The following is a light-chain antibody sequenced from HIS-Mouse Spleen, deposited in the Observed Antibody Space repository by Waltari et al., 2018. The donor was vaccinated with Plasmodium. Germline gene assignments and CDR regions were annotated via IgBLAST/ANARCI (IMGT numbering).Light chain of an antibody. CDR3: YSKDSSEKHRV. CDR2: EDS. CDR1: ALPKKY. J-gene: IGLJ3*02. V-gene: IGLV3-10*01. Sequence: SYELTPPPSVSVSPGQTARITCSGDALPKKYAYWYQQKPGQAPVLVFYEDSKRPSGKPERFSGSSAGRMTTLTSSGAQVGDEADYCCYSKDSSEKHRVFGGGTKLTVL.